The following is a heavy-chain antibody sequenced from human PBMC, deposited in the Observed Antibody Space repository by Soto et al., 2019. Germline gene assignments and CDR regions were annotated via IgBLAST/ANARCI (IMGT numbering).Heavy chain of an antibody. CDR1: GFTFSSYA. CDR2: MSYDGTNK. D-gene: IGHD2-15*01. J-gene: IGHJ4*02. V-gene: IGHV3-30-3*01. Sequence: QVQLVESGGGVVQTGRSLRLSCAASGFTFSSYAMHWFRQAPGKGLEWVAVMSYDGTNKYYAGSVKGRFTISRDNSENTVNLQMNSLRDEDTAVYYCARGNGGSCYSGMDYWGQGTLVTVSS. CDR3: ARGNGGSCYSGMDY.